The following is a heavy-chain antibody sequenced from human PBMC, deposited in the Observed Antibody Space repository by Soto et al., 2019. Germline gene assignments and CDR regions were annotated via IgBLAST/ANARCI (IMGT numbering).Heavy chain of an antibody. CDR2: TSYDGTNK. J-gene: IGHJ4*02. CDR3: ARWGTTGGLDV. CDR1: GFTFRSFV. V-gene: IGHV3-30*19. D-gene: IGHD3-16*01. Sequence: QVQLVESGGGVVQPGTSLRLSCVGSGFTFRSFVIHWVRQAPGRGLEWVALTSYDGTNKYFGDSVKGRFTISRDNSRNTVDLPMDSLRLEDTAFYYCARWGTTGGLDVWGQGTLVSVSS.